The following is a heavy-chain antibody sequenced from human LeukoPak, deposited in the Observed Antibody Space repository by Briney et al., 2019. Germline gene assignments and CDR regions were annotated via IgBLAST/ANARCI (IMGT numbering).Heavy chain of an antibody. D-gene: IGHD2-15*01. CDR1: GGSISSYY. J-gene: IGHJ3*02. V-gene: IGHV4-59*01. Sequence: SEALSLTCTVSGGSISSYYWSWIRQPPGKGLEWIGYIYYSGSTNYNPSLKSRVTISVDTSNNQSSLKLSSVTAADTAVYYCARANRWSDAFDIWGQGTMVTVSS. CDR3: ARANRWSDAFDI. CDR2: IYYSGST.